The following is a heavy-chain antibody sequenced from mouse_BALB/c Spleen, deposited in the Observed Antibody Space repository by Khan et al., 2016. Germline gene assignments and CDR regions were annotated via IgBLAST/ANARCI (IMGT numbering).Heavy chain of an antibody. Sequence: VQLQQSGPELVKPGASVKVSCKASGYAFTSYNMYWVKQSHGKSLEWIGYIDPYNGGTNYNQKFKGKATLTVDQSSSTAYMHLNSLTSEDSAVYYCAREGVTTVVAKGLDFWGQGTTLTVSS. CDR1: GYAFTSYN. CDR3: AREGVTTVVAKGLDF. D-gene: IGHD1-1*01. V-gene: IGHV1S135*01. J-gene: IGHJ2*01. CDR2: IDPYNGGT.